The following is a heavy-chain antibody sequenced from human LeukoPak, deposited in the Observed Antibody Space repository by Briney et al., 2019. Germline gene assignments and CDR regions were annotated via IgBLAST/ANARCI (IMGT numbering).Heavy chain of an antibody. CDR1: GYTFTSYG. D-gene: IGHD3-10*01. CDR2: ISAYNGNT. Sequence: ASVMVSCKASGYTFTSYGISWVRQAPGQGLEWMGWISAYNGNTNYAQKLQGRVTMTTDTSTSTAYMELRSLRSDDTAVYYCARDPLWFGEFKQFDYWGQGTLVTVSS. CDR3: ARDPLWFGEFKQFDY. J-gene: IGHJ4*02. V-gene: IGHV1-18*01.